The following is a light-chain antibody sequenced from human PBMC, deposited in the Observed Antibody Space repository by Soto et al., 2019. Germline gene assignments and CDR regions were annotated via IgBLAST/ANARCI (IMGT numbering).Light chain of an antibody. CDR2: EVN. J-gene: IGLJ1*01. Sequence: LTQPPSASGSPGQSVAISCTGTSSDVGGYNYVSWYQQHPGKAPKLMIYEVNKRPSGVPDRFSGSKSDNTASLTVSGLQAEDEADYYCSSYAGSSNVFGTGTKVHRP. CDR1: SSDVGGYNY. V-gene: IGLV2-8*01. CDR3: SSYAGSSNV.